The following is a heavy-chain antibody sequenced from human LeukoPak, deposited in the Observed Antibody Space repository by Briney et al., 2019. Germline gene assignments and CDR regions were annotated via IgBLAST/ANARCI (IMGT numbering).Heavy chain of an antibody. Sequence: TGGSLRLSCVASGFTFSSYAMSWVRQAPGKGLEWVSTISGSGGTTYYADSVKGRFTISRDNSKNTLYLQMNSLRAEDTAVYYCAKNLTGKFDYWGQGTLVTVSS. CDR1: GFTFSSYA. V-gene: IGHV3-23*01. CDR2: ISGSGGTT. CDR3: AKNLTGKFDY. D-gene: IGHD1-20*01. J-gene: IGHJ4*02.